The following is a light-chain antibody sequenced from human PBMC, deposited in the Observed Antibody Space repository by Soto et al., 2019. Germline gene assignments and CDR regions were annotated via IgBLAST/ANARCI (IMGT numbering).Light chain of an antibody. CDR3: QQYSKWPIT. J-gene: IGKJ5*01. CDR2: GAS. Sequence: AIQMTQSPSSLSASVGDRVTISCRASQGIGNALGWYQQKSGKPPKVLIYGASNLQSGVPPRFSLTISSLQSEDFAVYYCQQYSKWPITFGQGTRLEIK. V-gene: IGKV1-6*01. CDR1: QGIGNA.